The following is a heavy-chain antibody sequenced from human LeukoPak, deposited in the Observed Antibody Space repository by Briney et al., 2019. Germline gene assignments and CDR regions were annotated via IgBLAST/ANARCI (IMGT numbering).Heavy chain of an antibody. J-gene: IGHJ3*01. CDR3: TRRENHYDSFD. V-gene: IGHV3-15*01. Sequence: GGSLRLSCAASGFTFSNAWMSWVRQAPGKGLEWVGRIKSKTDGGTTDYAAPVKGRFTISRDDSKNTAYLQMNSLKTEDTAVYYCTRRENHYDSFDWGQGTMVTVSS. CDR2: IKSKTDGGTT. CDR1: GFTFSNAW. D-gene: IGHD5-12*01.